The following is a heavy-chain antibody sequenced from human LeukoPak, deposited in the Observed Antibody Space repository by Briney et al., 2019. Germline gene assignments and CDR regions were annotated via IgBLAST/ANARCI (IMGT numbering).Heavy chain of an antibody. CDR3: ARDIMWELPDAFDI. Sequence: GASVKVSCKASGYTFTSYGISWVRQAPGQGLEWMGWISAYNGNTNYAQKLQGRVTMTTDTSTSTAYMELRGLRSDDTAVYYCARDIMWELPDAFDIWGQGTMVTVSS. J-gene: IGHJ3*02. CDR2: ISAYNGNT. CDR1: GYTFTSYG. D-gene: IGHD1-26*01. V-gene: IGHV1-18*01.